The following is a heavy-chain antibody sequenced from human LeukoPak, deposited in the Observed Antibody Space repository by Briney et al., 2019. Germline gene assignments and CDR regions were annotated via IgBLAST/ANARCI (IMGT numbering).Heavy chain of an antibody. Sequence: GASVKVSCKASGYTFTSYYMHWVRQAPGQGLEWIGIINPSDGSTTYAQRFQGRVTMTRDTSTSTVYMELSSLRSEDTAVYYCARHHGAGEYPFDYWGQGTLVTVAS. CDR1: GYTFTSYY. D-gene: IGHD3-16*01. V-gene: IGHV1-46*01. J-gene: IGHJ4*02. CDR3: ARHHGAGEYPFDY. CDR2: INPSDGST.